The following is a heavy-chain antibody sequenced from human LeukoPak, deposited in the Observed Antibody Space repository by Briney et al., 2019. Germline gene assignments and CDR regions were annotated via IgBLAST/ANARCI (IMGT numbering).Heavy chain of an antibody. CDR3: ARDQGTWWFDP. Sequence: APETLSLTCTVSGGSINSYYWSWIRQPPGKGLEWIGYISDSGSTSYNPSLKSRVTISVDSSKNQFSLKLTSVTAADTAVYYCARDQGTWWFDPWGRGTLVTVSS. J-gene: IGHJ5*02. CDR1: GGSINSYY. CDR2: ISDSGST. D-gene: IGHD3-10*01. V-gene: IGHV4-59*01.